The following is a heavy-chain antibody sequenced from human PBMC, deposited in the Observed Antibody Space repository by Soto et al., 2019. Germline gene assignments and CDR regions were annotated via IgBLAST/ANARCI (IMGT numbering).Heavy chain of an antibody. CDR3: GGGYSPPY. D-gene: IGHD3-22*01. CDR2: ISGSGYST. V-gene: IGHV3-23*01. CDR1: VFTFNSYA. Sequence: WWSLRLSCSASVFTFNSYAMTWVRQAPGKGLECVSAISGSGYSTYYADSVKGRFTISRDNSKNTLYLEMNTLRADDTAVYYCGGGYSPPYWGQGTLVTVSS. J-gene: IGHJ4*02.